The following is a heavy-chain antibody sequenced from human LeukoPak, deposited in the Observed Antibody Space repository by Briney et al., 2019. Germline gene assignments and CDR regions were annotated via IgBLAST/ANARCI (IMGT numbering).Heavy chain of an antibody. CDR1: GYSISSGYY. CDR3: ARAPLTYYDFWSGYYTPFDY. V-gene: IGHV4-38-2*02. D-gene: IGHD3-3*01. Sequence: SSETLSLTCTVSGYSISSGYYWGWIRQPPGKGLEWIGSIYYSGSTYYNPSLKSRVTISVDTSKNQFSLKLSSVTAADTAVYYCARAPLTYYDFWSGYYTPFDYWGQGTLVTVSS. CDR2: IYYSGST. J-gene: IGHJ4*02.